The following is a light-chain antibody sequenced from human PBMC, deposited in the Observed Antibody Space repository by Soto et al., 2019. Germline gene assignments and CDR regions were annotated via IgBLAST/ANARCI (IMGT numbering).Light chain of an antibody. CDR1: RNIDNF. CDR2: DAS. CDR3: QQSYITPRT. V-gene: IGKV1-39*01. Sequence: DIQMTQSPSSLSASVGDRVTITCRASRNIDNFLNWYHQKPGKAPKLLLYDASSLQSGVPSRFSGSGSGTNFTLTISSLQPEDFATYYCQQSYITPRTFGQGTRVDIK. J-gene: IGKJ1*01.